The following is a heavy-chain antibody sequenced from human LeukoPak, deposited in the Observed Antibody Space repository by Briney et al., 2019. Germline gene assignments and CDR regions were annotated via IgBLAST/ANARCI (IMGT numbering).Heavy chain of an antibody. CDR3: ARDPPAVAANTYG. CDR1: GFTFRNNY. J-gene: IGHJ4*02. D-gene: IGHD6-6*01. Sequence: GGSLRLCCAASGFTFRNNYMRWVRQAPGKGLEWVSLIYSGGAAFYADAVKGRFTISRDGSKNTLYLQMNSLRAEDTAVYYCARDPPAVAANTYGWGQGTLVTVSS. V-gene: IGHV3-66*01. CDR2: IYSGGAA.